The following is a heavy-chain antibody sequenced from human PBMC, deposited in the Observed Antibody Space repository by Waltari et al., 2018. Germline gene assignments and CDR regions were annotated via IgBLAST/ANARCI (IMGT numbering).Heavy chain of an antibody. D-gene: IGHD5-12*01. CDR3: ARDRGRGLYLDS. Sequence: QVQLQESGPGLVKPSGTLSVTCAVPGGSISGSFWWSWVRQTPGKGLEWIGQIHGSGRINYNPSLESRVTVSRDTSNNQFSLKLTSATAADTAVYFCARDRGRGLYLDSWGQGILVTVS. V-gene: IGHV4-4*02. CDR2: IHGSGRI. CDR1: GGSISGSFW. J-gene: IGHJ4*02.